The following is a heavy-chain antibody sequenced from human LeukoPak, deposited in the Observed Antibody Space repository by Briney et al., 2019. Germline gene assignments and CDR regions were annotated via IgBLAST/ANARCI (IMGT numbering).Heavy chain of an antibody. Sequence: PGGSLRLSCAASGFTFSSYGKHWVRQAPGKGLEWVAMISFDGSNKYYADSVKGRFTISRDTSENTLYVQMNSLRVEDTAVYFCAKDQLYCSSTSCYRFYGMDVWGQGTTVTVSS. V-gene: IGHV3-30*18. CDR2: ISFDGSNK. CDR1: GFTFSSYG. J-gene: IGHJ6*02. CDR3: AKDQLYCSSTSCYRFYGMDV. D-gene: IGHD2-2*02.